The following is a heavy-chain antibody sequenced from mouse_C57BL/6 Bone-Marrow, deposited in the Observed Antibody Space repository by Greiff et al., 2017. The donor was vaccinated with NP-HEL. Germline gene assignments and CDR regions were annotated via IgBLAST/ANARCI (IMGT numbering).Heavy chain of an antibody. Sequence: EVKLMESGAELVRPGASVKLSCTASGFNIKDDYMHWVKQRPEQGLEWIGWIDPENGDTEYASKFQGKATITADTSSNPAYLQLSSLTSEDTAVYYCTTRLLRYFDVWGTGTTVTVSS. CDR1: GFNIKDDY. CDR3: TTRLLRYFDV. J-gene: IGHJ1*03. CDR2: IDPENGDT. D-gene: IGHD2-10*01. V-gene: IGHV14-4*01.